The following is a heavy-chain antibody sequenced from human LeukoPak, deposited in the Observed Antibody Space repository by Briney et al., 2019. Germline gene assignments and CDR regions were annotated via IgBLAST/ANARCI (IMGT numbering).Heavy chain of an antibody. CDR3: AREGIVRTYDQ. V-gene: IGHV4-59*12. CDR1: GDSISSYY. Sequence: SETLSLTCTVSGDSISSYYWYWFRQPPGKELEWIACIYYSGVTHYNPFLKSRVTISLDTSKSQFSLRLSSVTAADTAVYYCAREGIVRTYDQWGQGTLVTVSS. D-gene: IGHD2/OR15-2a*01. CDR2: IYYSGVT. J-gene: IGHJ4*02.